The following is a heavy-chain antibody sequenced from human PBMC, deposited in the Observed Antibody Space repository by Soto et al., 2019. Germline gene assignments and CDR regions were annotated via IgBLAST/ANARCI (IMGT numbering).Heavy chain of an antibody. CDR3: ARDNGLNGMDV. V-gene: IGHV3-53*01. J-gene: IGHJ6*02. CDR1: LFNLSSNY. CDR2: IYSGGYT. Sequence: LRVSCASSLFNLSSNYMSLVRQAPGKGLEWVSIIYSGGYTYYADSVKGRFTISRDNSKNTLFLRMNSLRAEDTAVYYCARDNGLNGMDVWGQGTTVTVSS.